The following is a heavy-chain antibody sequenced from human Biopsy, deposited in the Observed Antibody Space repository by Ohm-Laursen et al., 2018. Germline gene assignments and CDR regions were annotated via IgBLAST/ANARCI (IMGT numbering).Heavy chain of an antibody. CDR2: KVPILGTV. V-gene: IGHV1-69*04. J-gene: IGHJ4*02. D-gene: IGHD5-24*01. CDR1: GGPFNNHA. Sequence: GASVKVSCKASGGPFNNHAFSWVRQAPGQGLGWLGRKVPILGTVNYAQGFQGRVALTADKSTGTAYMELNRLISDDTAVYYCATDADGYYTEFDFWGQGTLITVSS. CDR3: ATDADGYYTEFDF.